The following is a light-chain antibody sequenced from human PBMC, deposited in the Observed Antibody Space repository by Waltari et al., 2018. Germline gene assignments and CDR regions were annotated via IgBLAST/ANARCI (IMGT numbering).Light chain of an antibody. V-gene: IGLV1-40*01. CDR2: GNS. J-gene: IGLJ2*01. CDR3: QSYDRSLDGYVV. Sequence: QSVLTQPPSVSGAPGPRVTIPCPGSRPNIGRTYDFHCYQQLPGTAPKVLIYGNSNRPSGVPDRFSGSKSGTSASLAISGLQAEDEADYYCQSYDRSLDGYVVFGGGTKLTVL. CDR1: RPNIGRTYD.